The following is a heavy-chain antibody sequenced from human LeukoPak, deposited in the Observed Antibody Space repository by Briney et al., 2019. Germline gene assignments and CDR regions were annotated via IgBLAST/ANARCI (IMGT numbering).Heavy chain of an antibody. J-gene: IGHJ4*02. CDR3: ARPAYDFWSGYPHYSDY. V-gene: IGHV4-39*07. D-gene: IGHD3-3*01. CDR2: IYHSGST. Sequence: SQTLSLTCTVSGGSISSGSYYWSWIRQPPGKGLEWIGSIYHSGSTYYNPSLKSRVTISVDTSKNQFSLKLSSVTAADTAVYYCARPAYDFWSGYPHYSDYWGQGTLVTVSS. CDR1: GGSISSGSYY.